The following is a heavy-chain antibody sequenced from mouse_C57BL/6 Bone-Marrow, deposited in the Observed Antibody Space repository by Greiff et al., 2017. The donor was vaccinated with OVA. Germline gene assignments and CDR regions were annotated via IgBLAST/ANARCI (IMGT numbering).Heavy chain of an antibody. V-gene: IGHV1-62-2*01. D-gene: IGHD5-1*01. CDR1: GYTFTEYT. J-gene: IGHJ2*01. Sequence: VKVVESGAELVKPGASVKLSCKASGYTFTEYTIHWVKQRSGQGLEWIGWFYPGSGSIKYNEKFKDKATLTADKSSSTVYMELSRLTSEDSAVYFCARHEDRSNYFDYWGQGTTLTVSS. CDR3: ARHEDRSNYFDY. CDR2: FYPGSGSI.